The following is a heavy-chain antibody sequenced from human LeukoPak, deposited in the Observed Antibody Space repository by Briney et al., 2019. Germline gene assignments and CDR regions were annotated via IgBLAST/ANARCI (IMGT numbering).Heavy chain of an antibody. D-gene: IGHD4-17*01. Sequence: GGSLRLSCAASGFSFTTYAMNWVRQAPGKGLEWVSTICGSGGITYYADSVKGRFTISRGNSKNTLYLHMNSLRAEDTAVYYCAKDEVMTTVTIDGHFDYWGQGTLVTVSS. CDR2: ICGSGGIT. CDR1: GFSFTTYA. J-gene: IGHJ4*02. V-gene: IGHV3-23*01. CDR3: AKDEVMTTVTIDGHFDY.